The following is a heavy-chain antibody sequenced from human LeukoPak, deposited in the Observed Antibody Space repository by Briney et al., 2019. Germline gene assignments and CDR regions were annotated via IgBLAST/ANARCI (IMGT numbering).Heavy chain of an antibody. D-gene: IGHD3-10*01. V-gene: IGHV3-48*01. CDR2: ISSSSSTI. CDR3: ARGRLWLDSPFDY. CDR1: GFTFSSYS. Sequence: GGSLRLSCAASGFTFSSYSMNWVRQAPGKGLEWVSYISSSSSTIYYADSVKGRFTISRDNSKNTLYLQMNSLRAEDTAVYYCARGRLWLDSPFDYWGQGTLVTVSS. J-gene: IGHJ4*02.